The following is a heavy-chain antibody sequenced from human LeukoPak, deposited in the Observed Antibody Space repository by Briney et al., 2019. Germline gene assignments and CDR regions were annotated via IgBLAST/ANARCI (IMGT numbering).Heavy chain of an antibody. CDR1: RFIFSDYA. CDR3: SRKFRSGSLAGDPDY. D-gene: IGHD3-10*01. V-gene: IGHV3-21*01. Sequence: GGSLRLSCAASRFIFSDYAMSWVRQAPGKGLEWVSSINSDGYYMYYADSVKGRFIISRDNAKNSLYLQMNSLRAEDTAVYYCSRKFRSGSLAGDPDYWGQGTLVTVSS. J-gene: IGHJ4*02. CDR2: INSDGYYM.